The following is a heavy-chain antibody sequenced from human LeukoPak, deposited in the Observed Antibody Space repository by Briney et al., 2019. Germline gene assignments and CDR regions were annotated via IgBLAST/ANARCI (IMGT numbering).Heavy chain of an antibody. J-gene: IGHJ4*02. D-gene: IGHD3-22*01. V-gene: IGHV4-30-4*02. CDR3: ARTSSIRDSSGYHLDY. Sequence: PSETLSLTCTVPGGSISSGDYYWSWIRQPPGKGLEWIGYIYYSGSTNYNPSLKSRVTISVDKSKNQFSLKLSSVTAADTAVYYCARTSSIRDSSGYHLDYWGQGTLVTVSS. CDR1: GGSISSGDYY. CDR2: IYYSGST.